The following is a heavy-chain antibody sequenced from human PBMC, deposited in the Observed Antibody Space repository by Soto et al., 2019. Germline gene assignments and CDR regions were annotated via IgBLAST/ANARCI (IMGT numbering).Heavy chain of an antibody. J-gene: IGHJ4*02. V-gene: IGHV3-23*01. Sequence: GGSLRLSCAASGFTFSSYAMSWVRQAPGKGLEWVSAISGSGGSTYYADSVKGRFTISRDNSKNTLYLQMNSLRAEDTAVYYCAKATGYCGGGTCHLSRLDSWGLGTLVTVSS. CDR2: ISGSGGST. CDR3: AKATGYCGGGTCHLSRLDS. CDR1: GFTFSSYA. D-gene: IGHD2-15*01.